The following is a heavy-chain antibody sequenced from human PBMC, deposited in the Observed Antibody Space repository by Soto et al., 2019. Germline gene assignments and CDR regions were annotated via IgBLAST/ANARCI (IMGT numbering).Heavy chain of an antibody. V-gene: IGHV1-3*01. Sequence: GASVKVSCKASGYTFTSYAMHWVRQAPGQRLEWMGWINAGNGNTKYSQKFQGRVTITRDTSASTAYMELSSLRSEDTAVYYCARWIPGTPYHYFDYWGQGTLVTVSS. CDR2: INAGNGNT. J-gene: IGHJ4*02. D-gene: IGHD1-7*01. CDR3: ARWIPGTPYHYFDY. CDR1: GYTFTSYA.